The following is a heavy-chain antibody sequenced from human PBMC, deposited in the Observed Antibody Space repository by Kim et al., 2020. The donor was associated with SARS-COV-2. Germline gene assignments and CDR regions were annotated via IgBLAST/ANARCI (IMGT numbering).Heavy chain of an antibody. Sequence: GGSLRLSCAASGFTFSSYGMHWVRQAPGKGLEWVAVISYDGSNKYYADSVKGRFTISRDNSKNTLYLQMNSLRAEDTAVYYCAKESEVTRMGTVPDYWGQGTRVTVSS. CDR3: AKESEVTRMGTVPDY. J-gene: IGHJ4*02. V-gene: IGHV3-33*06. D-gene: IGHD2-21*02. CDR2: ISYDGSNK. CDR1: GFTFSSYG.